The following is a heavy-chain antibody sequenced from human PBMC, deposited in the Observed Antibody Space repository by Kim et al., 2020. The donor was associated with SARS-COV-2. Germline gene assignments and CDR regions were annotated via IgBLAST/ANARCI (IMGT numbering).Heavy chain of an antibody. V-gene: IGHV1-18*01. CDR3: ARDGTGYYALTRPTYYYYGMGV. D-gene: IGHD3-9*01. J-gene: IGHJ6*02. CDR2: ISAYNGNT. Sequence: ASVKVSCKASGYTFTSYGISWVRQVPGQGLEWMGWISAYNGNTNYAQKLQGRVTMTTDTSTSTAYMELRSLRSDDTAVYYCARDGTGYYALTRPTYYYYGMGVWGQGTTVTVSS. CDR1: GYTFTSYG.